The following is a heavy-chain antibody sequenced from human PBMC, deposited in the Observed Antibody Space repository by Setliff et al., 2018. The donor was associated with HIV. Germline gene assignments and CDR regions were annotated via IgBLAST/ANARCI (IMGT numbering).Heavy chain of an antibody. V-gene: IGHV3-74*03. CDR1: GFSFSSYW. D-gene: IGHD6-13*01. Sequence: PGGSLRLSCAASGFSFSSYWMHWVRQAPGKELVWVSRINGDGNSTTYADSVKGRFSISRDNAKSTLYLQMNSLRAEDTAVYYCARVGLQKLALDYWGQGTLVTVSS. CDR2: INGDGNST. CDR3: ARVGLQKLALDY. J-gene: IGHJ4*02.